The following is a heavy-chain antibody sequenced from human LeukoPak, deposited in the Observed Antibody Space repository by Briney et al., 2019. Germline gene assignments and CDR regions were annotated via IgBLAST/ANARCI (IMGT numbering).Heavy chain of an antibody. CDR1: GFTFSSYS. J-gene: IGHJ3*02. V-gene: IGHV3-21*01. CDR3: ARDDSVLLWFGEFVDAFDI. D-gene: IGHD3-10*01. Sequence: GGSLTLSCAASGFTFSSYSMNWVRQAPGKGLEWVSSISSSNSYIYYADSVKGRFTISRDNAKNSLYLQMNSLRAEDTAVYYCARDDSVLLWFGEFVDAFDIWGQGTMVTVSS. CDR2: ISSSNSYI.